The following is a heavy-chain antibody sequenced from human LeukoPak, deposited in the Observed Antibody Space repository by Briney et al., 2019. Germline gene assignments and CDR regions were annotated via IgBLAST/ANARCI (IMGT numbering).Heavy chain of an antibody. CDR1: GFTFSSYA. D-gene: IGHD3-22*01. CDR2: ISGSGGST. J-gene: IGHJ4*02. CDR3: ATCASPITMIVVVTGRLFAY. V-gene: IGHV3-23*01. Sequence: GGSLRLSCAASGFTFSSYAMSWVRQAPGKGLEWVSAISGSGGSTYYADSVKGRFTISRDNYKHTLSLPMHSLRAEDTAVYYCATCASPITMIVVVTGRLFAYWGQGPLVPVSS.